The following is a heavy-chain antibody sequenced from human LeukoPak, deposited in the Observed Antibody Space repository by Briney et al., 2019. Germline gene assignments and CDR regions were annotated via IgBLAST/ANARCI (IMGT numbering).Heavy chain of an antibody. CDR1: GFTFSSHW. J-gene: IGHJ4*01. CDR2: INSDGSTT. Sequence: PGGSLRLSCAASGFTFSSHWMHWVRQAPGKGLVWVSRINSDGSTTSYADSVKGRFTISRDNAKNTLYLQMNSLRAEDTAVYYCARVMYYYNSSGSIAFYYFDYWGQGTLVTVSS. D-gene: IGHD3-22*01. V-gene: IGHV3-74*01. CDR3: ARVMYYYNSSGSIAFYYFDY.